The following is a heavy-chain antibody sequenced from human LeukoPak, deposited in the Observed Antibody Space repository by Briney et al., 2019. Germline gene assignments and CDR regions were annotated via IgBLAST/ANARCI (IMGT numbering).Heavy chain of an antibody. D-gene: IGHD2-2*01. CDR1: GGTFSSYT. CDR2: IIPILGIA. Sequence: GASVKVSCKASGGTFSSYTISWVRQAPGQGLEWMGRIIPILGIANYAQKFQGRVTITADKSTSTDYMELSSLRSEDTAVYYCAIDCSSTSCSDYWGQGTLVTVSS. V-gene: IGHV1-69*04. CDR3: AIDCSSTSCSDY. J-gene: IGHJ4*02.